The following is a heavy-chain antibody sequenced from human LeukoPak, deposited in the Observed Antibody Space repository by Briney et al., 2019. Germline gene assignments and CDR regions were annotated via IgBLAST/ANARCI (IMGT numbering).Heavy chain of an antibody. CDR3: ARERWGYYDSSGYPFDY. J-gene: IGHJ4*02. CDR2: IYYSGST. Sequence: NPSETLSLTCTVSGGSISSYYWSWIRQPPGKGLEWIGYIYYSGSTNYNPSLKSRVTISVDTSKNQFSLKLSSVTAADTAVYYCARERWGYYDSSGYPFDYWGQGTLVTVSS. V-gene: IGHV4-59*12. D-gene: IGHD3-22*01. CDR1: GGSISSYY.